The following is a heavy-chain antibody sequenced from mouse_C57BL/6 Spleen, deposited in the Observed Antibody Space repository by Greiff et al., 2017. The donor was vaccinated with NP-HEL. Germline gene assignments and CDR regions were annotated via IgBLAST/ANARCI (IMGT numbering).Heavy chain of an antibody. V-gene: IGHV5-16*01. Sequence: EVKLMESEGGLVQPGSSMKLSCTASGFTFSDYYMAWVRQVPEKGLEWVANINYDGSSTYYLDSLKSRFIISRDNAKNILYLQMSSLKSEDTATYYCAREGDYGNFYWYFDVWGTGTTVTVSS. CDR1: GFTFSDYY. J-gene: IGHJ1*03. CDR2: INYDGSST. CDR3: AREGDYGNFYWYFDV. D-gene: IGHD2-1*01.